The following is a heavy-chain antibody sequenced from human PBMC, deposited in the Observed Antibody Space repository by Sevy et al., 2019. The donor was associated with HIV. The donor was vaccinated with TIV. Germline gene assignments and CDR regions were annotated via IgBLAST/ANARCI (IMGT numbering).Heavy chain of an antibody. CDR3: ARDDCSSLSCHGSLLY. Sequence: ASVKVSCKASGYTFTSYGSSWVRQAPGQGLEWMGWISTFNVNTNNAQRFQGRVTMTTDTSTSTAYMGLTSLRSDDTAVYYCARDDCSSLSCHGSLLYWGQGTLVTVSS. CDR1: GYTFTSYG. J-gene: IGHJ4*02. D-gene: IGHD2-2*01. CDR2: ISTFNVNT. V-gene: IGHV1-18*01.